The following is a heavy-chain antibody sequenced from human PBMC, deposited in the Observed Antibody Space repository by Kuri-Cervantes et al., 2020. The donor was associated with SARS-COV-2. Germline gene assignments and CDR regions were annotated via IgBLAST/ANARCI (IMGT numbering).Heavy chain of an antibody. Sequence: SVKVSCKASGGTFSSYAISWVRQAPGQGLEWMGGIIPIFGTANYAQKFQGRVTITADESTSTAYMELSSLRSEDTAGYYWTRVGGGRGFGEKDYYYYYMDVWGKGTTVTVSS. J-gene: IGHJ6*03. CDR3: TRVGGGRGFGEKDYYYYYMDV. CDR2: IIPIFGTA. CDR1: GGTFSSYA. D-gene: IGHD3-10*01. V-gene: IGHV1-69*13.